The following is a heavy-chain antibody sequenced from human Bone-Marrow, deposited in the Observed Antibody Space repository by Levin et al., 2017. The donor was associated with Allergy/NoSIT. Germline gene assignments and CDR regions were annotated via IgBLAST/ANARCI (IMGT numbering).Heavy chain of an antibody. V-gene: IGHV3-7*01. CDR2: IKQDGSEK. CDR1: GFTFSSYW. Sequence: GASVKVSCAASGFTFSSYWMSWVRQAPGKGLEWVANIKQDGSEKYYVDSVKGRFTISRDNAKNSLYLQMNSLRAEDTAVYYCAREGPTFAGLYYYYGMDVWGQGTTVTVSS. J-gene: IGHJ6*02. CDR3: AREGPTFAGLYYYYGMDV.